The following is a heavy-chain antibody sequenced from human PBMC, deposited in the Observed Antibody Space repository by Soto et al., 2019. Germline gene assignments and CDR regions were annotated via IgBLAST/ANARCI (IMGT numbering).Heavy chain of an antibody. V-gene: IGHV1-69*13. J-gene: IGHJ5*02. CDR3: ARSGYCTGGSCSQGWFDH. CDR1: GAIFSSDA. CDR2: IIPIFRTT. Sequence: SVKVSCKASGAIFSSDAISWVRQAPGRGLEWMGGIIPIFRTTNYAQKFQGRVTITADESTSTAYMELSSLRSEDTAVYYCARSGYCTGGSCSQGWFDHWGQGTLVTVSS. D-gene: IGHD2-8*02.